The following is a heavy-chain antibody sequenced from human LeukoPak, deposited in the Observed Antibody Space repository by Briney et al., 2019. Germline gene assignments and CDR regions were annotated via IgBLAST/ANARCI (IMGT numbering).Heavy chain of an antibody. D-gene: IGHD6-13*01. CDR1: GGSISSSSYY. CDR2: IYYSGST. Sequence: SETLSLTCTVSGGSISSSSYYWGWIRQPPGKGLEWIANIYYSGSTYYNPSLKSRVTMSVDTSKNQLSLKVISVTAADTAVYYCARGVIASGGNDFDYWGQGTLVTVSS. J-gene: IGHJ4*02. CDR3: ARGVIASGGNDFDY. V-gene: IGHV4-39*07.